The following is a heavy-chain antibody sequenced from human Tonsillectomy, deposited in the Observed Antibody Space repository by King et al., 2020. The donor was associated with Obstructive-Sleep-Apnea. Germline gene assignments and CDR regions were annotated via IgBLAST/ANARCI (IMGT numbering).Heavy chain of an antibody. J-gene: IGHJ4*02. D-gene: IGHD1-1*01. CDR3: AKDIRQLESTADY. Sequence: HVQLVESGGGVVQPGRSLRLSCAASGFTFSSYGMHWVRQAPGKGLEWVAVISYDGSNKYYADSVKGRFTISRDNSKNTLYLQMNSLRAEDTAVYYCAKDIRQLESTADYWGQGTLVTVSS. CDR2: ISYDGSNK. CDR1: GFTFSSYG. V-gene: IGHV3-30*18.